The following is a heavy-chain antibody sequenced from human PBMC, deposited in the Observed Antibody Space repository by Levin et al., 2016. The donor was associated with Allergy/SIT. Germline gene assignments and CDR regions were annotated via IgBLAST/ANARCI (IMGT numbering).Heavy chain of an antibody. CDR3: TREFPATYYYYYMDV. J-gene: IGHJ6*03. CDR2: FFSTVGST. Sequence: ASVKVSCKASGYTFASCHIHWVRQAPGQGLEWMGTFFSTVGSTRYAQRFQGRVTMTRDTSTSTMYMELNSLTSEDTAVYYCTREFPATYYYYYMDVWGKGTTVTVSS. CDR1: GYTFASCH. V-gene: IGHV1-46*01.